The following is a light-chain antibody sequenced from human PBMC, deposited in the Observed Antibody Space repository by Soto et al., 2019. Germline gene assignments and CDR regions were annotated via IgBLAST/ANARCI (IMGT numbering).Light chain of an antibody. CDR3: ATWDDSLNGFYV. CDR2: RNN. CDR1: TSNIGSNY. Sequence: QSVLTQPPSASGTPGQGVTISCSGSTSNIGSNYVYWYQQLPGTAPKLLIYRNNQRTSGVPDRFSGSKSGTSGSLAISGPRSDDEADYFCATWDDSLNGFYVFGTGTKVTVL. V-gene: IGLV1-47*01. J-gene: IGLJ1*01.